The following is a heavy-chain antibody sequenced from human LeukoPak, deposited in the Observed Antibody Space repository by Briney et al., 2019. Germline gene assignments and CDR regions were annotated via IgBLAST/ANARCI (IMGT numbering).Heavy chain of an antibody. V-gene: IGHV3-30*02. CDR3: ARRYSGSYYFDY. Sequence: GGSLRLSCAASGFTFSSYGMHWVRQAPGKGLEWVAFIRYDGSNKYYADSVKGRFTISRDNSKNTLYLQTNSLRAEDTAVYYCARRYSGSYYFDYWGQGTLVTVSS. CDR2: IRYDGSNK. D-gene: IGHD1-26*01. CDR1: GFTFSSYG. J-gene: IGHJ4*02.